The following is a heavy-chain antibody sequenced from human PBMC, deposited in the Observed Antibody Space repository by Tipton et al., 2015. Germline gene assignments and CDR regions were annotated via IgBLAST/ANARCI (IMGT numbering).Heavy chain of an antibody. CDR3: ARDNPAVGPLDY. Sequence: TLSLTCAVYGGSFSGYYWSWIRQPPGKGLEWIGEINHVGGTNYNPSLKSRVTISVDTSKNQFSLKLSSVTAADTAVYYCARDNPAVGPLDYWGRGTLVTVSS. CDR2: INHVGGT. CDR1: GGSFSGYY. D-gene: IGHD6-13*01. J-gene: IGHJ4*02. V-gene: IGHV4-34*09.